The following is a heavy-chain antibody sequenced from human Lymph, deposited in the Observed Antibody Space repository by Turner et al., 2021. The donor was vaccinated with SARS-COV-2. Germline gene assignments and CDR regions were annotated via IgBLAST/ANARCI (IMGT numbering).Heavy chain of an antibody. J-gene: IGHJ3*02. CDR3: ARGTAVAGTLGAFDI. Sequence: QVQLVQSGAQGKKTRYSVKDSCKASGGTFSSYAISCVRQAPGQVLEWMGGIIPIFGTGNYAHKIQGRVTITADESTSTAYMKLSSLRSVDTAVYYCARGTAVAGTLGAFDIWGQGTMVTVSS. V-gene: IGHV1-69*01. CDR2: IIPIFGTG. D-gene: IGHD6-19*01. CDR1: GGTFSSYA.